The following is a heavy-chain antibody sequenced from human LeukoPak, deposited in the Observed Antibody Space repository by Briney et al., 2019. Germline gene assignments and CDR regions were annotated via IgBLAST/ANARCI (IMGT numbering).Heavy chain of an antibody. CDR3: ARDPRYSSGWYYFDY. CDR2: IYNSGST. D-gene: IGHD6-19*01. V-gene: IGHV4-59*12. J-gene: IGHJ4*02. Sequence: SETLSLTCTVSGDSFSSYYCSWIRQPPGEGLEWIGSIYNSGSTDYNPSLKSRVTMSVDTSKNQFSLKLSSVTAADTAVYYCARDPRYSSGWYYFDYWGQGTLVTVSS. CDR1: GDSFSSYY.